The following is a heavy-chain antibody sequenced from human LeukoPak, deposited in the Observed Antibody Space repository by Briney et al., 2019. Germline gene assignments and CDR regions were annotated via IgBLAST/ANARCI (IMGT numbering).Heavy chain of an antibody. CDR1: GFTFSSYG. CDR2: ISYDGSNK. J-gene: IGHJ4*02. CDR3: AKVVVPAAIPLWADY. V-gene: IGHV3-30*18. D-gene: IGHD2-2*02. Sequence: GGSLRLSCAASGFTFSSYGMHWVRQAPGKGLEWVAVISYDGSNKHYADSVKGRFTISRDNSKNTLYLQMNSLRAEDTAVYYCAKVVVPAAIPLWADYWGQGTLVTVSS.